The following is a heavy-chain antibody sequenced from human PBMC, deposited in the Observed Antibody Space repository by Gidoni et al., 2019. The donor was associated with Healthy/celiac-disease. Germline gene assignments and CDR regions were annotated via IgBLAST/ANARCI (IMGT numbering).Heavy chain of an antibody. Sequence: EVQLVESGGGLVKPGGSLRLSCAASGFTFSSYSMNWVRQAPGKGLEWVSSISSSSSYIYYADSVKGRFTISRDNAKNSLYLQMNSLRAEDTAVYYCARDTNYDFWSGLPLYFDYWGQGTLVTVSS. J-gene: IGHJ4*02. CDR1: GFTFSSYS. D-gene: IGHD3-3*01. V-gene: IGHV3-21*01. CDR2: ISSSSSYI. CDR3: ARDTNYDFWSGLPLYFDY.